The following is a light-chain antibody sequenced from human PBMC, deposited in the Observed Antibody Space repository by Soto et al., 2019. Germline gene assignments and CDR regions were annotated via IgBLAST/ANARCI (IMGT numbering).Light chain of an antibody. CDR1: SSDVGSYNL. J-gene: IGLJ1*01. Sequence: QSVLTQPASVSGSPGQSITISCTGTSSDVGSYNLVSWYQQHPGKAPKLKIYEGSKRPSGVSNRFSGSKSGNTASLTISGFQVEDEADYYCCSYAGSSTYVFGTGTKFTVL. CDR2: EGS. V-gene: IGLV2-23*01. CDR3: CSYAGSSTYV.